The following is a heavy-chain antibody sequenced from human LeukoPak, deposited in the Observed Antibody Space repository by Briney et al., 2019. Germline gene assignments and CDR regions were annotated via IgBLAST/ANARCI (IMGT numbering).Heavy chain of an antibody. CDR2: IYHSGST. CDR3: ANSGYDPSAFDY. CDR1: GYSINSDYY. D-gene: IGHD5-12*01. Sequence: SETLSLTCTVSGYSINSDYYWGWIRQPPGKGLEWIGSIYHSGSTYYNPSLKSRVTISLDTSKNQFSLKLSSVTAADTAVYYCANSGYDPSAFDYWGQRTLVTVSS. V-gene: IGHV4-38-2*02. J-gene: IGHJ4*02.